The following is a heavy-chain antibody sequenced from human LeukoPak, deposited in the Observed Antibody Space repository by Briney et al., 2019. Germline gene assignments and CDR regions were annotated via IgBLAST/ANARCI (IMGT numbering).Heavy chain of an antibody. J-gene: IGHJ3*01. D-gene: IGHD4-23*01. CDR3: ARLRNVGGNPHPFNV. Sequence: PGGSLRLSCAASGFNFIDYTMNWVRQAPGKGLEWVSSITSTGRYIFYADSLKGRFTISRDNAKKSLYLQMNSLRAGDTAVYYCARLRNVGGNPHPFNVWGQGTTVTVSS. CDR1: GFNFIDYT. CDR2: ITSTGRYI. V-gene: IGHV3-21*01.